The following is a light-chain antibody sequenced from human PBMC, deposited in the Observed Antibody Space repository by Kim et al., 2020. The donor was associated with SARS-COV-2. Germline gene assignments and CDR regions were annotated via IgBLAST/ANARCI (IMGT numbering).Light chain of an antibody. V-gene: IGLV3-19*01. J-gene: IGLJ2*01. CDR1: SLRSYY. CDR3: NSRDNNDNVL. CDR2: GKN. Sequence: VALRQTVRITCKGDSLRSYYPTWFQQKPGQAPIVVVYGKNNRPSGIPARFSGSSSGNTASLTITGTQAGDEADYYCNSRDNNDNVLFGGGTRLTVL.